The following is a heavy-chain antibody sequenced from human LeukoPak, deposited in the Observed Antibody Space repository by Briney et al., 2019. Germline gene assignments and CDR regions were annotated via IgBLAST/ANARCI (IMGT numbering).Heavy chain of an antibody. V-gene: IGHV3-30*09. CDR2: ISYDGNNK. CDR3: AREGFTMMVVSKAYYFDC. Sequence: GRSLILSCAASGFTFRNYAMHWVRQAPGKGLEWVALISYDGNNKYYADSVKGRFAISKDKSKNTLFLQMNSLRAEDTAVYYCAREGFTMMVVSKAYYFDCWGQGTLVTVSS. J-gene: IGHJ4*02. D-gene: IGHD3-22*01. CDR1: GFTFRNYA.